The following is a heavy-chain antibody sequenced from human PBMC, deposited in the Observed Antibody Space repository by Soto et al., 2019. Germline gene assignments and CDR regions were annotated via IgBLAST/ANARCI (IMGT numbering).Heavy chain of an antibody. J-gene: IGHJ6*02. D-gene: IGHD3-3*01. CDR3: AAHTRAPPASSLGYYGMDV. V-gene: IGHV1-58*01. Sequence: SVKVSCKXSGFTFTSSAVQWVRQARGQRLEWIGWIVVGSGNTNYAQKFQERVTITRNMSTSTAYMELSSLRSEDTAVYYCAAHTRAPPASSLGYYGMDVWGQGTTVTVSS. CDR1: GFTFTSSA. CDR2: IVVGSGNT.